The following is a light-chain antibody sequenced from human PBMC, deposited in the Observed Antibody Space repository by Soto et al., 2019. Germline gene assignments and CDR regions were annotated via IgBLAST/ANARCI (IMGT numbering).Light chain of an antibody. Sequence: QSALTQPASVSGSLGQSITLSCTGTGGDIGAYNYVSWYQQHPCKAPKLIVYGVTHRPSGVSSRFSASKSAYTASLTSSALQAEDEADYYCSSFTTAYFYVFGPGTKLTVL. CDR2: GVT. CDR3: SSFTTAYFYV. V-gene: IGLV2-14*01. J-gene: IGLJ1*01. CDR1: GGDIGAYNY.